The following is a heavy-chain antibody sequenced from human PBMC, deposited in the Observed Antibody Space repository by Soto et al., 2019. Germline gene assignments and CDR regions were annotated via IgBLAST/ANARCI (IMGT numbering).Heavy chain of an antibody. Sequence: PGGSLRLSCAGSGFAFSGSTIHWVRQASGKGLEWVGRIRSKANSYATAYAAAVKGRFIVSRDDSKTTSYLQMDSLKIEDTAMYYCFRANHFSYHGMDVWGQGPTITVSS. J-gene: IGHJ6*02. V-gene: IGHV3-73*01. CDR2: IRSKANSYAT. CDR3: FRANHFSYHGMDV. CDR1: GFAFSGST.